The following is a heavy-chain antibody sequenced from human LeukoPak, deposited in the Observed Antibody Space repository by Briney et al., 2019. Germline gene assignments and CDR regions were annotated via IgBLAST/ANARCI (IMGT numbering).Heavy chain of an antibody. CDR1: GFTFSNHW. Sequence: SGGSLRLSCAASGFTFSNHWMHWVRQVPGKGLLWVSRINSDGSATIYADSVRGRFTISRDNAKNTLYLQMSGLRVEDTAVYHCASDSPYYGMDVWGQGTTVTVSS. CDR3: ASDSPYYGMDV. CDR2: INSDGSAT. V-gene: IGHV3-74*01. J-gene: IGHJ6*02.